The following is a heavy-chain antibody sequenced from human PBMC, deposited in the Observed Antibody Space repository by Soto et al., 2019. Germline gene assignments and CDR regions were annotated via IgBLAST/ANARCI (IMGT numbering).Heavy chain of an antibody. J-gene: IGHJ4*02. Sequence: QIHLVESGGDVVQPGKSLRLSCAASGFNFGFFGMHWVRQAPGKGLEWVAVISGDGINTQYADSVRGRFTLSRDYSRKTMYLQMDSLRDEDTALYYCARGNLSFDFDSGCLGTLVTVSS. CDR1: GFNFGFFG. CDR2: ISGDGINT. CDR3: ARGNLSFDFDS. D-gene: IGHD1-26*01. V-gene: IGHV3-30*03.